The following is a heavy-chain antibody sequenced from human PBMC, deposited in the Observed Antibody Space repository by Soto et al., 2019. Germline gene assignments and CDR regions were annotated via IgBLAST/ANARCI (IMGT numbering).Heavy chain of an antibody. CDR3: AKSSRYDSSGYPDY. Sequence: GGSLRLSCAASGFTFSSYAMSWVRQAPGKGLEWVSAISGSGGSTYYADSVKGRFTISRDNSKNTLYLQMNSLRAEDTAVYYCAKSSRYDSSGYPDYWGQGTLVTVSS. J-gene: IGHJ4*02. D-gene: IGHD3-22*01. CDR1: GFTFSSYA. CDR2: ISGSGGST. V-gene: IGHV3-23*01.